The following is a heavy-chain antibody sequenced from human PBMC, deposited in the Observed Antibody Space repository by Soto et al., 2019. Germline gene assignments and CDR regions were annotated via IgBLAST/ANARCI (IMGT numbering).Heavy chain of an antibody. CDR1: GFTFSSYA. J-gene: IGHJ4*02. CDR2: ITSSGGST. D-gene: IGHD3-22*01. V-gene: IGHV3-23*01. Sequence: EVQLLESGGGLVQPGGSLRLSCAASGFTFSSYAVSWVRQAPGKGLEWVSSITSSGGSTYYADSVKGRFTISRDNSKNTLFLLMNSLRAEDTAVYYCAKRKYYDRSAVWDSWGQGTLVTVSS. CDR3: AKRKYYDRSAVWDS.